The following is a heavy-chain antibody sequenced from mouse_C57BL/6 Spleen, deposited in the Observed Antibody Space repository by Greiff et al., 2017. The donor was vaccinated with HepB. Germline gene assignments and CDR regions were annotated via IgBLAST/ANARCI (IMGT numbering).Heavy chain of an antibody. V-gene: IGHV1-26*01. Sequence: EVQLQQSGPELVKPGASVKISCKASGYTFTDYYMNWVKQSHGKSLEWIGDINPNNGGTSYNQKFKGKATLTVDKSSSTAYMELRSLTSEDAAVYYCARLDYYAMDDWGQGTSVTVSS. J-gene: IGHJ4*01. CDR3: ARLDYYAMDD. CDR1: GYTFTDYY. CDR2: INPNNGGT.